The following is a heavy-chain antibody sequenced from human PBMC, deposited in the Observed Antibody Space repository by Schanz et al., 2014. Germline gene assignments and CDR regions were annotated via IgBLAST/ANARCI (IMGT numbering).Heavy chain of an antibody. Sequence: EVQLVESGGGLVQPGGSLRLSCAASGLTLSDYWMHWVRQAPGKGPEWISHIRADGRMTNYAASVEGRFTISRDVAKNTLYLQMFSIXXEDMGVYYCAGGKTTGLAYWGQGTQVAVSS. CDR2: IRADGRMT. V-gene: IGHV3-74*01. D-gene: IGHD4-4*01. CDR3: AGGKTTGLAY. J-gene: IGHJ4*02. CDR1: GLTLSDYW.